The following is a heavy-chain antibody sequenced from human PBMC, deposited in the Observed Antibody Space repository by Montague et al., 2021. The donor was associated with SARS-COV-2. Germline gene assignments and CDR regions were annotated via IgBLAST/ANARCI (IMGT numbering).Heavy chain of an antibody. J-gene: IGHJ5*02. CDR3: AREATSWFGGLMGVGFDP. CDR2: IHTSGNT. D-gene: IGHD3-10*01. Sequence: SETLSLTCTVSGASITTNYWSWIRQSAGKGLEWIGRIHTSGNTNYNPTLRSRVTMSVDTSKNQFSLKLNSVTAADTAVYYCAREATSWFGGLMGVGFDPWGQGTLVTVSS. V-gene: IGHV4-4*07. CDR1: GASITTNY.